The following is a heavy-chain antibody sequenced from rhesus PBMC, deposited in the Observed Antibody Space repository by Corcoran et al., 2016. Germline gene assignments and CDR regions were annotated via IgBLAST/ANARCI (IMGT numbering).Heavy chain of an antibody. CDR2: INSCVGNT. J-gene: IGHJ3*01. CDR3: AKALPTYYKFWTGPFDF. CDR1: GFTFSSYG. V-gene: IGHV3S5*01. D-gene: IGHD3-3*01. Sequence: EVQLVETGGGLVQPGGSLKLSCAASGFTFSSYGMSWVRQAPGNGLGWVSAINSCVGNTYYVDCAKCPFPISRDKSKNTLSLQRNSLRAEDTAVYYCAKALPTYYKFWTGPFDFWGQGLRVTVSS.